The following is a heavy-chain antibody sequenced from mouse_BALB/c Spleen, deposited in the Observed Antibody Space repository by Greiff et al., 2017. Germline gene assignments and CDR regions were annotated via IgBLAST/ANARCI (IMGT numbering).Heavy chain of an antibody. Sequence: QVQLKESGAELMKPGASVKISCKATGYTFSSYWIEWVKQRPGHGLEWIGEILPGSGSTNYNEKFKGKATFTADTSSNTAYMQLSSLTSEDSAVYYCARSTFYYDYDGYFDYWGQGTTLTVSS. V-gene: IGHV1-9*01. CDR2: ILPGSGST. CDR1: GYTFSSYW. J-gene: IGHJ2*01. CDR3: ARSTFYYDYDGYFDY. D-gene: IGHD2-4*01.